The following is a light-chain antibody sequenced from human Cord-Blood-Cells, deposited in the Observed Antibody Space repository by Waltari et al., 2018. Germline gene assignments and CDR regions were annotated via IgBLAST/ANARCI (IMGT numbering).Light chain of an antibody. CDR3: CSYAGSTV. CDR2: EGS. V-gene: IGLV2-23*01. Sequence: QSALTQPASVSGSPGQSITIPCTGTSSDVGSYNLVSWYQQHPGKAPKLIIDEGSKRPSGVSNRFSGSKSGNTASLTISGLQAEDEADYYCCSYAGSTVFGGGTKLTVL. CDR1: SSDVGSYNL. J-gene: IGLJ2*01.